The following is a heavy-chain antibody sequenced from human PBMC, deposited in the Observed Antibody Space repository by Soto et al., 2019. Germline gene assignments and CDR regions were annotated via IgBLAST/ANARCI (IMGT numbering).Heavy chain of an antibody. V-gene: IGHV3-21*02. CDR3: VRERGLSSFYGMDV. CDR2: ISSSSSHI. Sequence: EVQLVESGGGLVKPGGSLRLSCAASGFTLTSYSMNWVRQAPGKGLEWVSSISSSSSHIYYADSVKGRFTISRDNARKSVYLQMNSLRAEDTAVYYCVRERGLSSFYGMDVWGQGTTVTVSS. CDR1: GFTLTSYS. J-gene: IGHJ6*02. D-gene: IGHD3-10*01.